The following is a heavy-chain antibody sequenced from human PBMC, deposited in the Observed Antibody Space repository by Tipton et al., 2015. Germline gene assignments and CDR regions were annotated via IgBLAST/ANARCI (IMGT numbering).Heavy chain of an antibody. CDR1: GASVSSDSYY. J-gene: IGHJ4*02. CDR3: ARGLLLWFGMSDY. Sequence: GLVKPSETLSLTCTVSGASVSSDSYYWSWIRQPPGKGLEWIAYIYYTGSTNYNPSLKSRVTISLDTSKNQFSLKLNSVTAADTAVYYCARGLLLWFGMSDYWGRGTLVTVSS. D-gene: IGHD3-10*01. CDR2: IYYTGST. V-gene: IGHV4-61*01.